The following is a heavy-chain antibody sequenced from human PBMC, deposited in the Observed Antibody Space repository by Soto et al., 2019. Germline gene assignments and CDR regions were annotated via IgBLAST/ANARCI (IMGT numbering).Heavy chain of an antibody. V-gene: IGHV5-10-1*01. D-gene: IGHD5-12*01. CDR2: IDPSDSYT. CDR3: ALWVGWLRSDAFDI. J-gene: IGHJ3*02. CDR1: GYSFTSYW. Sequence: GESLKISCKGSGYSFTSYWIGWVRQMPGKGLEWMGRIDPSDSYTNYSPSFQGHVTISADKSISTAYLQWSSLKASDTAMYYCALWVGWLRSDAFDIWGQGTMVTVSS.